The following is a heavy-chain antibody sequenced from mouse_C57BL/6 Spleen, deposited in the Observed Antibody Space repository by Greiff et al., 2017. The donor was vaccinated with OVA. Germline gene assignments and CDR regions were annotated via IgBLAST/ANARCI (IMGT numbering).Heavy chain of an antibody. V-gene: IGHV1-69*01. CDR3: ARDYGSSYRWFAY. D-gene: IGHD1-1*01. Sequence: QVQLQQSGAELVRPGASVKLSCKASGYTFTSYWMHWVKQRPGQGLEWIGEIDPSDSYTNYNQKFKGKSTLTVDKSSSTAYMQLSSLTSEDSAVYYCARDYGSSYRWFAYWGQGTLVTVSA. J-gene: IGHJ3*01. CDR2: IDPSDSYT. CDR1: GYTFTSYW.